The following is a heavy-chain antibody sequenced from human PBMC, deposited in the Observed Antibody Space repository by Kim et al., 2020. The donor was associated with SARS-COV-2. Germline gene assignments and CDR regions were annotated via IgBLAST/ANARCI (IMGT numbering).Heavy chain of an antibody. J-gene: IGHJ4*02. V-gene: IGHV4-59*11. CDR2: IYYSGST. D-gene: IGHD5-18*01. Sequence: SETLSLTCTVSGGSFSTHYWTWIRQPPGKGLEWIGYIYYSGSTNYNPSLKSRVTISIDTSKNQFSLKLTSVTAADTAVYYCASGLLGSYGPFDYWGQGT. CDR3: ASGLLGSYGPFDY. CDR1: GGSFSTHY.